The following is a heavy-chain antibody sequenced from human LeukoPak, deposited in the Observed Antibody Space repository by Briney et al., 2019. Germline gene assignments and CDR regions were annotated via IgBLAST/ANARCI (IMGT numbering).Heavy chain of an antibody. D-gene: IGHD2-15*01. Sequence: PGGSLRLSCAASGFKIDDYYMSWIRQAPGKGLEWVSHISLSGGTIHYADSVKGRFTISRENAENSLYLQMNSLRAGDTAVYYCAREVRDSGGSCHLDYWGQGTLVTVSS. CDR3: AREVRDSGGSCHLDY. J-gene: IGHJ4*02. CDR2: ISLSGGTI. CDR1: GFKIDDYY. V-gene: IGHV3-11*04.